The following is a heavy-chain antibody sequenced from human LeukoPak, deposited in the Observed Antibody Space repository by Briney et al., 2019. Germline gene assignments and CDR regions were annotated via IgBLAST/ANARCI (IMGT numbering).Heavy chain of an antibody. CDR3: ANNFDY. V-gene: IGHV3-33*03. CDR2: IWHDGSNR. J-gene: IGHJ4*02. CDR1: GFTFSNYG. Sequence: PGGSLRLSCAASGFTFSNYGMHWVRQAPGKGLEWLAVIWHDGSNRYYADSVKGRFTISRGNSKNTLYLQMNSLRAEDTALYYCANNFDYWGQGTLVTVSS.